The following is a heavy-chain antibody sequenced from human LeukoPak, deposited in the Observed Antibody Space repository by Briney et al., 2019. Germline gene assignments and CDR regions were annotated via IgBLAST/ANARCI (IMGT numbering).Heavy chain of an antibody. Sequence: SETLSLTCAVYGGSFSGYYWSWIRQPPGKGLEWIGEINHSGRTNYKPSLKSRVTISVDTSKNQFSLKLNSVTAADTAVYYCARLKCSSTSCFYYYYMDVWGKGTTVTISS. CDR1: GGSFSGYY. CDR3: ARLKCSSTSCFYYYYMDV. D-gene: IGHD2-2*01. J-gene: IGHJ6*03. V-gene: IGHV4-34*01. CDR2: INHSGRT.